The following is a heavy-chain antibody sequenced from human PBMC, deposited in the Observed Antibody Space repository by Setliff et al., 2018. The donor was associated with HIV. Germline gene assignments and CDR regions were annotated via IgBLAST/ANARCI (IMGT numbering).Heavy chain of an antibody. CDR2: INPKSGGT. J-gene: IGHJ4*02. V-gene: IGHV1-2*06. CDR1: GYTFTDYY. CDR3: AVVGPVIAGHSYGGPYFFDY. D-gene: IGHD5-18*01. Sequence: ASVKVSCKPSGYTFTDYYIHWVRQGPGQGLEWMGRINPKSGGTNYAQRFQGRVTMTRDTSINTAYMELARLRSDDTAVYYCAVVGPVIAGHSYGGPYFFDYWGQGTLVTVSS.